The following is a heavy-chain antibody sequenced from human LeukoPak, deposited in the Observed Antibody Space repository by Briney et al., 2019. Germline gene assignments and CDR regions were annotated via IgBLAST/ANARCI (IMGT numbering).Heavy chain of an antibody. J-gene: IGHJ4*02. CDR3: ARDLYSGNDY. D-gene: IGHD1-26*01. CDR1: GFIFSSFE. V-gene: IGHV3-48*03. CDR2: ISSSGGSI. Sequence: GGSLRLSCEVSGFIFSSFEMNWVRQAPGKGLEWLACISSSGGSIYYADSVKGRITISRDNAKNSLYLQMDSLRAEDTAVYYCARDLYSGNDYWGQGILVTVPS.